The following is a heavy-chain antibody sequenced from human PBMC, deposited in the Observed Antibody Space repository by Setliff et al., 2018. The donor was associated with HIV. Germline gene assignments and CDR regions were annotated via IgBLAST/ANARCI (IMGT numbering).Heavy chain of an antibody. V-gene: IGHV4-39*01. D-gene: IGHD6-19*01. CDR1: GGSISNNSYY. Sequence: PSETLSLTCTVSGGSISNNSYYWGWVRQPPGKGLELIGNLFYKGNTYYNPSLKSRVTISVDTSKNQFSLKLSSVTAADTAIYFCARQFRYPNRAVAGVDYWGQGTLVTVSS. CDR3: ARQFRYPNRAVAGVDY. CDR2: LFYKGNT. J-gene: IGHJ4*02.